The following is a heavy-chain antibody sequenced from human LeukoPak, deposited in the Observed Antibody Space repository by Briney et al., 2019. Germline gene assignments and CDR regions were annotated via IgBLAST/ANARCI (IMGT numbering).Heavy chain of an antibody. CDR3: ARHSYVDTAIPDAFDI. D-gene: IGHD5-18*01. Sequence: SETLSLTCTVSGGSISSYYWSWIRQPPGKGLEWIGYIYYSGSTNYNPSLKSRVTISVDTSKNQFSLKLSSVTAADTAVYYCARHSYVDTAIPDAFDIWGQGTMVTVSS. CDR2: IYYSGST. V-gene: IGHV4-59*08. CDR1: GGSISSYY. J-gene: IGHJ3*02.